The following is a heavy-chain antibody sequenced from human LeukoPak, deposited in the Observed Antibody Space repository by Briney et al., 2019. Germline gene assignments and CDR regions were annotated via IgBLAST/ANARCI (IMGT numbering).Heavy chain of an antibody. D-gene: IGHD4/OR15-4a*01. CDR1: GFTFSSYS. Sequence: GGSLRLSCAASGFTFSSYSMNWVRQAPGKGLEWVSHITASGTAMFYADSVKGRFTISRDNAKNSLYLQMNSLRDEDTAVYYCARDDYREWGQGTLVTVSS. J-gene: IGHJ4*02. V-gene: IGHV3-48*02. CDR2: ITASGTAM. CDR3: ARDDYRE.